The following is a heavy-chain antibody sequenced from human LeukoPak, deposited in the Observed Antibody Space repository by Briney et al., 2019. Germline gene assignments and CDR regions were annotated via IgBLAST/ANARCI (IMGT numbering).Heavy chain of an antibody. J-gene: IGHJ4*02. V-gene: IGHV3-11*05. CDR3: ARDLRVVITGSFDS. CDR2: ISSSSSYT. Sequence: GGSLRLSCAASGFTFSDYYMSWIRQAPGKGLEWVSYISSSSSYTNYADSVKGRFTISRDNAKNSLYLQMNSLRAEDTALYYCARDLRVVITGSFDSWGQGTLVTVSS. CDR1: GFTFSDYY. D-gene: IGHD3-22*01.